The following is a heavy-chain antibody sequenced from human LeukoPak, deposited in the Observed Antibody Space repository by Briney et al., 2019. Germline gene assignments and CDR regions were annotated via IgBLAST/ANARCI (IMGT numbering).Heavy chain of an antibody. CDR3: ARGRYDSSGYYPDY. CDR2: IYYSGST. V-gene: IGHV4-59*08. D-gene: IGHD3-22*01. J-gene: IGHJ4*02. Sequence: PSETLSLTCTVSGGSISSYYWSWIRQPPGKGLEWIGYIYYSGSTNYNPSLKSRVTISVDTSKNQFSLKLSSVTAADTGVYYCARGRYDSSGYYPDYWGQGTLVTVSS. CDR1: GGSISSYY.